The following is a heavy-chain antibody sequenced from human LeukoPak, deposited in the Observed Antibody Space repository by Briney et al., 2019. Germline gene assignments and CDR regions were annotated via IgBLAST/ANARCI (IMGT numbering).Heavy chain of an antibody. CDR1: GFTFSSYW. D-gene: IGHD4/OR15-4a*01. CDR3: SRNLIVGANIPLDY. Sequence: GGSLRLSCAASGFTFSSYWMHWVRQAPGKGLVWVSRINSDGSSTSYADSVKGRFTISRDNAKNTLYLQMNSLRAEDTAVYYCSRNLIVGANIPLDYWGQGTLVTVSS. CDR2: INSDGSST. J-gene: IGHJ4*02. V-gene: IGHV3-74*01.